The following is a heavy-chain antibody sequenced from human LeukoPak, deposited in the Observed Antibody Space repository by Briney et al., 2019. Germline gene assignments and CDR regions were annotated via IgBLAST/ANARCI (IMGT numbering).Heavy chain of an antibody. D-gene: IGHD2-15*01. CDR3: ARDSPPAHCSGGSCYFDH. CDR1: GGSISSSSYY. CDR2: IYYSGST. Sequence: PSETLSLTCTVSGGSISSSSYYWGWIRQPPGKGLEWIGSIYYSGSTYYNPSLKSRVTISVDTSKNQFSLKLSSVTAADTAVYYCARDSPPAHCSGGSCYFDHWGQGTLVTVSS. V-gene: IGHV4-39*07. J-gene: IGHJ4*02.